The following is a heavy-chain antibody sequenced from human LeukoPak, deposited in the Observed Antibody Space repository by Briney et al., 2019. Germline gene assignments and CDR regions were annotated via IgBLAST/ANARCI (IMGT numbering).Heavy chain of an antibody. D-gene: IGHD3-10*01. CDR3: AKGGDYYGSGSYSGVDV. V-gene: IGHV3-30*18. CDR1: GFIFSSYG. J-gene: IGHJ6*02. Sequence: GTSLRLSCAASGFIFSSYGMHWVRQAPGKGLEWVAVISYDGSNKYYADSVKGRFTISRDNSKNTLYLQMNSLRAEDTAVYYCAKGGDYYGSGSYSGVDVWGQGTTVTVSS. CDR2: ISYDGSNK.